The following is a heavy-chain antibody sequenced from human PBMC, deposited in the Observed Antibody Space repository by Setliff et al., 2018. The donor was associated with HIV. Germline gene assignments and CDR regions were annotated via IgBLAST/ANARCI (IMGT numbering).Heavy chain of an antibody. CDR1: GGTFDSSA. J-gene: IGHJ4*02. D-gene: IGHD3-3*01. V-gene: IGHV1-69*05. CDR3: ARVFYSRGSGYYKGLDY. CDR2: IIPMFGST. Sequence: SVKVSCKASGGTFDSSAISWVRQAPGQGLEWMGGIIPMFGSTSYAQKFQGRVTMTRDTSTSTVYMELSSLRSEDTALYYCARVFYSRGSGYYKGLDYWGQGTLVTVSS.